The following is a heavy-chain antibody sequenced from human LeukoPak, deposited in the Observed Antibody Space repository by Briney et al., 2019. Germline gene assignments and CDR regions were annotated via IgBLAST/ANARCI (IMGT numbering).Heavy chain of an antibody. Sequence: SETLSLTCTVSGGSISSGGYYWSWIRQPPGKGLEWIGYIYHSGSTYYNPSLESRVTISVDRSKNQFSLKLSSVTAADTAVYYCARERLAAAGHAFDIWGQGTMVTVSS. CDR1: GGSISSGGYY. J-gene: IGHJ3*02. CDR2: IYHSGST. CDR3: ARERLAAAGHAFDI. V-gene: IGHV4-30-2*01. D-gene: IGHD6-13*01.